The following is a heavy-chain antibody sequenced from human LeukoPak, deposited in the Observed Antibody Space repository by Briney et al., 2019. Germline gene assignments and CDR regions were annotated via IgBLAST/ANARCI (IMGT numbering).Heavy chain of an antibody. CDR2: ISYDGSNK. Sequence: GGSLRLSCAASGFTFSSYAMHWVRQAPGKGLERVADISYDGSNKYYADSVKGRFTISRDNSKNTLYLQMNSLRAEDTAVYYCARGVTTFGGVIVNHDFDYWGQGTLVTVSS. D-gene: IGHD3-16*02. CDR1: GFTFSSYA. J-gene: IGHJ4*02. V-gene: IGHV3-30-3*01. CDR3: ARGVTTFGGVIVNHDFDY.